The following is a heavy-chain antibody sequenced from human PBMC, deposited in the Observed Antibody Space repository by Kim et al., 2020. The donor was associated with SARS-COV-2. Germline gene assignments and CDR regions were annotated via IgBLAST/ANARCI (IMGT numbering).Heavy chain of an antibody. J-gene: IGHJ4*02. V-gene: IGHV4-59*09. Sequence: LKSRVTISVDTSKNQFSLKLSSVTAADTAVYYCARGRGGYEKAVAGTFDYWGQGTLVTVSS. D-gene: IGHD6-19*01. CDR3: ARGRGGYEKAVAGTFDY.